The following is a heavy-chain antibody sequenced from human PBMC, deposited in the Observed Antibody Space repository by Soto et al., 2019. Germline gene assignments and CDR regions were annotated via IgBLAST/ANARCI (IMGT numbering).Heavy chain of an antibody. J-gene: IGHJ6*02. CDR3: ARDHLILPAHDFFYGSDV. D-gene: IGHD2-21*02. CDR2: IPQDGVDG. CDR1: GFTFSMYS. Sequence: GGSLRLSCEVSGFTFSMYSMSWVRQSPGKGLEWVAKIPQDGVDGHYADSVKGRFTISRDNGKNSLYLQLNNLRAEDTAVYYCARDHLILPAHDFFYGSDVWGRGATVTAP. V-gene: IGHV3-7*03.